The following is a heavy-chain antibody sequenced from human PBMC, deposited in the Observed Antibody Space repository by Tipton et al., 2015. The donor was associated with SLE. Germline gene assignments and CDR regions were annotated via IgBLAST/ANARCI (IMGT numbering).Heavy chain of an antibody. CDR3: ATAGITGTPGWFDP. CDR2: IYYSGTT. V-gene: IGHV4-38-2*01. J-gene: IGHJ5*02. D-gene: IGHD1-20*01. Sequence: TLSLTCAVSGYSIRSGHYWGWIRQPPGKGLEWIGTIYYSGTTYYNPSLESRVTISVDTSKNQFSLKLGSVTAADTAVYYCATAGITGTPGWFDPWGQGTLVTVSS. CDR1: GYSIRSGHY.